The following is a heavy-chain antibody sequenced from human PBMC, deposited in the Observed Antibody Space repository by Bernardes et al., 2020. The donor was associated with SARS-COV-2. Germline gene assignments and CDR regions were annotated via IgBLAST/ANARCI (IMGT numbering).Heavy chain of an antibody. CDR1: GFTFSSYS. CDR3: ASQSSNYFYY. CDR2: ITGSSSSI. V-gene: IGHV3-48*02. D-gene: IGHD4-4*01. J-gene: IGHJ4*02. Sequence: GGSLRLSCAASGFTFSSYSLNWVRQAPGKGLEWVSYITGSSSSIYYADSVKGRFTISRDNAKNSLYLQMNSLRDEDTAVYYCASQSSNYFYYWGQGTLVTVSS.